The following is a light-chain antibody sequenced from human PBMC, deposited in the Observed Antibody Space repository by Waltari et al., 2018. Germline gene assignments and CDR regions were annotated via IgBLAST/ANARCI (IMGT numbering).Light chain of an antibody. J-gene: IGKJ3*01. CDR3: QQYNNWPLFT. CDR1: QSVSSN. CDR2: GAS. Sequence: EIVMTQSPATLSVSPGERATLSCRASQSVSSNLPWYQQKPGQAPRLLIYGASTRATGIPARFSGSGSGTEFTLTISSLQSEDFAVYYCQQYNNWPLFTFGPGTKVDIK. V-gene: IGKV3-15*01.